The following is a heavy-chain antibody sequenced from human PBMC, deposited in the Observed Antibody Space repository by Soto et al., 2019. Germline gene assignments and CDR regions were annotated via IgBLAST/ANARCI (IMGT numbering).Heavy chain of an antibody. CDR3: AVNYDILTGPPRDYYYYYGMDV. CDR2: IIPIFGTA. D-gene: IGHD3-9*01. V-gene: IGHV1-69*13. Sequence: ASVKVSCKASGGTFSSYAISWVRQAPGQGLEWMGGIIPIFGTANYAQKFQGRVTITADESTSTAYMELSSLRSEDTAVYYCAVNYDILTGPPRDYYYYYGMDVWG. J-gene: IGHJ6*02. CDR1: GGTFSSYA.